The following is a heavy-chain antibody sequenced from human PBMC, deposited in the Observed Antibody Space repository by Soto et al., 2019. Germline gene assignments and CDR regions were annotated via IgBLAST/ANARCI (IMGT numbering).Heavy chain of an antibody. Sequence: GGSLRLSCAASGFTFSSYAMHWVRQAPGKGLEWVAVISYDGSNKYYADSVKGRFTISRDNSKSTLYLQMNSLRAEGTAVYYCARDLRGDCGYSSGWYPSACHYYGMDVWGQGTTVTVSS. CDR1: GFTFSSYA. D-gene: IGHD6-19*01. V-gene: IGHV3-30-3*01. CDR3: ARDLRGDCGYSSGWYPSACHYYGMDV. CDR2: ISYDGSNK. J-gene: IGHJ6*02.